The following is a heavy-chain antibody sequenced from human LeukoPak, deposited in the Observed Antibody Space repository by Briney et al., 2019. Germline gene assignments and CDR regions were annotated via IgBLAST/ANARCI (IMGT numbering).Heavy chain of an antibody. CDR2: INHSGST. J-gene: IGHJ3*02. V-gene: IGHV4-34*01. D-gene: IGHD2-2*01. CDR3: ARGYCSSTSCLHAFDI. Sequence: SETLSLTXAVYGGSFSGYYWSWIRQPPGKGMEWIGEINHSGSTNYNPSLKSRVTISVDTSKNQFSLKLSSVTAADTAVYYCARGYCSSTSCLHAFDIWGQGTMVTVSS. CDR1: GGSFSGYY.